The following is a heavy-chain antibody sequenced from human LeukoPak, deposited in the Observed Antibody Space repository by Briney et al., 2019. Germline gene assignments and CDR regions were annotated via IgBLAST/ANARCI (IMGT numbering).Heavy chain of an antibody. J-gene: IGHJ6*02. D-gene: IGHD5-12*01. CDR1: GFTFSSYG. Sequence: GGSLRLSRAASGFTFSSYGMHWVRQAPGKGLEWVAVISYDGSNKYYADSVKGRFTISRDNSKNTLYLQMNSLRAEDTAVYYCAKALLAYYYYGMDVWGQGTTVTVSS. CDR2: ISYDGSNK. CDR3: AKALLAYYYYGMDV. V-gene: IGHV3-30*18.